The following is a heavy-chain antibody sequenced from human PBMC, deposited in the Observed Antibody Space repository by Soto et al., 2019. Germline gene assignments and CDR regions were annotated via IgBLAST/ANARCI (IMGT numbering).Heavy chain of an antibody. CDR3: ASGWFGEFVYYFDY. Sequence: ASVKVSCKASGYTFTSYGISWVRQAPGQGLEWMGWISAYNGNTNYAQKLQGRVTMTTDTSTSTAYIELRSLGSDDTAVYYCASGWFGEFVYYFDYWGQGTLVTVSS. D-gene: IGHD3-10*01. CDR1: GYTFTSYG. V-gene: IGHV1-18*01. CDR2: ISAYNGNT. J-gene: IGHJ4*02.